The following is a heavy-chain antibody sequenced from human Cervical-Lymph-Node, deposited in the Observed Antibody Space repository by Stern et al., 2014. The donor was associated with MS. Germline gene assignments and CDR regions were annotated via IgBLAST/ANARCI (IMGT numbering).Heavy chain of an antibody. CDR1: GDSVSSNSAT. CDR3: TRGYYMDV. D-gene: IGHD3-10*01. Sequence: VQLVQSGPGLVKPSQTLSLTCAISGDSVSSNSATWNWIRQSPSRGLEWLGRTYYRSKWYNDYAISVESRVTINPDTSKNQFSLQLNSVTPDDTAVYYCTRGYYMDVWGQGTTVTVSS. V-gene: IGHV6-1*01. CDR2: TYYRSKWYN. J-gene: IGHJ6*02.